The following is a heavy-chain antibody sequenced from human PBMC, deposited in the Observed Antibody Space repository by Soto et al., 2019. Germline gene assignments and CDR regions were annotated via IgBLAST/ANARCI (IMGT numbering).Heavy chain of an antibody. J-gene: IGHJ5*02. CDR1: GGSISSSSYY. CDR3: SRHTGITNFGVVIIPWFDP. Sequence: SETLSLTCTVSGGSISSSSYYWGWIRQPPGKGLEWIGSIYYSGSTYYDLSLKSRVTISVDTSKNQFSLKLSSVTAADTAVYYCSRHTGITNFGVVIIPWFDPWGQGTLVTVSS. V-gene: IGHV4-39*01. CDR2: IYYSGST. D-gene: IGHD3-3*01.